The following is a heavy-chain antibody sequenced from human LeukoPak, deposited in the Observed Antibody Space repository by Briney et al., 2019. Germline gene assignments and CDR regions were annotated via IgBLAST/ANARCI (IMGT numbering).Heavy chain of an antibody. CDR2: ITTSSSYI. CDR1: GFTFSSYS. CDR3: ARRDYYFYSMDV. J-gene: IGHJ6*03. V-gene: IGHV3-21*01. Sequence: GGSLRLSCAASGFTFSSYSMNWVRQAPGKGLEWVSYITTSSSYIYYADSMQGRFTISRDNAKNSLYLQINNLRAEDTAVYFCARRDYYFYSMDVWGKGTTVTVSS.